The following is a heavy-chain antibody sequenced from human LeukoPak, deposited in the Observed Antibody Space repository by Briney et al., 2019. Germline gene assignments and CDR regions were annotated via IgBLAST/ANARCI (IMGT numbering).Heavy chain of an antibody. J-gene: IGHJ5*02. V-gene: IGHV1-69*13. CDR2: IIAIFGTA. CDR1: GGTFSSYA. CDR3: ARVVTPRYCSSPSCYWKGWFDP. D-gene: IGHD2-2*01. Sequence: SVKVSCKASGGTFSSYAISWVRQAPGQGLEWMGGIIAIFGTANYAQKFQGRVTITADESTSTAYMELSSLTSEDTAVYYCARVVTPRYCSSPSCYWKGWFDPWGQGTLVTVSS.